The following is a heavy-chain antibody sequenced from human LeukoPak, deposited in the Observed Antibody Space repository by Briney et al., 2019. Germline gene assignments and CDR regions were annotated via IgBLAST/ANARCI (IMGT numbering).Heavy chain of an antibody. Sequence: GGFLRLSCAASGFTFSSYWMSWVRQAPGKGPEWVANIKQDGGEKYYVDSVKGRFTISRDNAKNSLYLQMNSLRAEDTAVYYCARDAFSRISVFGVVSDAFDIWGQGTMVTVSS. D-gene: IGHD3-3*01. CDR3: ARDAFSRISVFGVVSDAFDI. V-gene: IGHV3-7*01. CDR1: GFTFSSYW. CDR2: IKQDGGEK. J-gene: IGHJ3*02.